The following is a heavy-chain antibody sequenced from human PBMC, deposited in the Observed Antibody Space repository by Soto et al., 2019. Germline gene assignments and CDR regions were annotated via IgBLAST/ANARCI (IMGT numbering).Heavy chain of an antibody. J-gene: IGHJ4*02. D-gene: IGHD3-16*01. CDR3: ARDYGKTPYFDY. V-gene: IGHV3-21*01. Sequence: GGSLRLSCAASGFTISSYSMNWVRQAPGKGLEWVSSISSSSSYIYYADSVKGRFTISRDNAKNSLYLQMNSLRAEDTAVYYCARDYGKTPYFDYWGQGTLVTVSS. CDR1: GFTISSYS. CDR2: ISSSSSYI.